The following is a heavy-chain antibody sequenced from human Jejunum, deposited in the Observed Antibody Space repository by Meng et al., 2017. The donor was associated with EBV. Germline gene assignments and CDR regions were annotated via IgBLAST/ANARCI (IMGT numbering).Heavy chain of an antibody. V-gene: IGHV4-4*02. CDR3: ARYGSGYFPALWY. Sequence: QVALQEAGPGLVKPSGTLSLTCAVSGDSISSSNWWSWVRQPPGKGLEWIGEIYHSGSTNYNPSLKSRVTISVDKSKNQFSLKLSSVTAADTAVYYCARYGSGYFPALWYWGQGTLVTVSS. J-gene: IGHJ4*02. CDR2: IYHSGST. D-gene: IGHD3-3*01. CDR1: GDSISSSNW.